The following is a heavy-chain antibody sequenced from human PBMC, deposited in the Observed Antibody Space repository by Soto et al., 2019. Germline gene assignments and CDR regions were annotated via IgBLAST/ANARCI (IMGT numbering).Heavy chain of an antibody. CDR2: VSGSGSST. J-gene: IGHJ3*02. CDR1: GFTFSNYA. D-gene: IGHD2-15*01. Sequence: EVQLLESGGGLVQPGGSLRLSCAVSGFTFSNYAMSWVRQAPGKGLEWVSAVSGSGSSTYYEDSVKGRFTISRDNSKNTLYLQMNSLRAEDTAVYYCARRSPSWAFDIWGQGTMVTVSS. CDR3: ARRSPSWAFDI. V-gene: IGHV3-23*01.